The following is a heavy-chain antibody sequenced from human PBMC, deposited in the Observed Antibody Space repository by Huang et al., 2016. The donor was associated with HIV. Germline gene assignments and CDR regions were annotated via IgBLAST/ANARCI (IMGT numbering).Heavy chain of an antibody. J-gene: IGHJ2*01. CDR2: INGDGSST. CDR1: GFTFSSYW. V-gene: IGHV3-74*01. Sequence: EVQLVESGGGLVQPGGSLRLSCAASGFTFSSYWMHWVRQAPGKGLGGVSRINGDGSSTNYADSGKGRFTISRDNAKNTLYVQVNSLRAEDTAVYYCARGTRLTGLWYFDLWGRGTLVIVSS. D-gene: IGHD7-27*01. CDR3: ARGTRLTGLWYFDL.